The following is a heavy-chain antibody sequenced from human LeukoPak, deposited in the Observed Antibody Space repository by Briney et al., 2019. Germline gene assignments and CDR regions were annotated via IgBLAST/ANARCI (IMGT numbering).Heavy chain of an antibody. V-gene: IGHV3-74*01. J-gene: IGHJ5*02. Sequence: GGSLRLSCAASGYTFSSHWMHWVRQAPGKGLVWVSRVNSDGSSTTYADSVKGRFTISRDNAKNTLYLQMNSLRAEDTAVYYCARDYYTSFDPWGQGTLVTVSS. CDR3: ARDYYTSFDP. CDR2: VNSDGSST. CDR1: GYTFSSHW. D-gene: IGHD3-10*01.